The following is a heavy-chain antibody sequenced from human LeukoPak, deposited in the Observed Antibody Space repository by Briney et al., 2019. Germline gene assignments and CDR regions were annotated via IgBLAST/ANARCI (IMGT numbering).Heavy chain of an antibody. J-gene: IGHJ4*02. CDR2: INQSGST. V-gene: IGHV4-34*01. CDR1: GGSFSDYF. D-gene: IGHD6-13*01. CDR3: ARDSSSWNNFDY. Sequence: PSGTLSLTCAVYGGSFSDYFWSWIRQPPGKGLEWIGEINQSGSTNYSPSLKSRVTISLDTSKNHFSLNLSSVTAADTAVYFCARDSSSWNNFDYWGQGTLVTVSS.